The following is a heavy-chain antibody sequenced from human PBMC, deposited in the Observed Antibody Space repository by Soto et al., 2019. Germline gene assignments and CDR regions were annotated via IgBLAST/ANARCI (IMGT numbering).Heavy chain of an antibody. J-gene: IGHJ2*01. CDR1: GFTFSSYS. Sequence: EVQLVESGGGLVQPGGSLRLSCAASGFTFSSYSMNWVRQAPGKGLEWVSYISSSSSTIYYADSVKGRFTISRDNAKNSVYLQMNSLRDEDTAVYYCGARGYDRYWYFDLWGRGTLVTVSS. CDR3: GARGYDRYWYFDL. D-gene: IGHD5-12*01. CDR2: ISSSSSTI. V-gene: IGHV3-48*02.